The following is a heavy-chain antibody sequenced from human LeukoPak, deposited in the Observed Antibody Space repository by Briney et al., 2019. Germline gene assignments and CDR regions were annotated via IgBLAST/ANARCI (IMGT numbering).Heavy chain of an antibody. CDR2: VYPGDSDT. CDR3: ARQVNSDSRSTWYPYRSDSHRGRHFDY. Sequence: GESLKISCKGSGYTFTNYWIAWVRQMPGKGLEWMGIVYPGDSDTRYSPSFQGQVTISADKYISTAYLQWTGRKASDTAIYYCARQVNSDSRSTWYPYRSDSHRGRHFDYWGQGSLVTISS. CDR1: GYTFTNYW. J-gene: IGHJ4*02. V-gene: IGHV5-51*01. D-gene: IGHD6-13*01.